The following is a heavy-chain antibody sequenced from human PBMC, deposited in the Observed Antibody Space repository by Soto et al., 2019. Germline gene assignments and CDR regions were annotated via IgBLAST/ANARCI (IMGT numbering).Heavy chain of an antibody. V-gene: IGHV3-30-3*01. CDR2: ITYDGSNI. J-gene: IGHJ4*02. CDR1: GFIFAKYA. D-gene: IGHD3-16*01. Sequence: QVELVESGGGVVQPGTSLRLSCAASGFIFAKYAMHWVRQAPGKGLEWMTIITYDGSNIHYADSVKGRFTISRDNSENTLYLQMNSLRPEDTALYYCARDDYIWGSYQFDSWGQGTLVTVSS. CDR3: ARDDYIWGSYQFDS.